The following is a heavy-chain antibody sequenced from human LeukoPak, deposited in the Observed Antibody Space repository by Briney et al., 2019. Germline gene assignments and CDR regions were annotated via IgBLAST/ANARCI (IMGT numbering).Heavy chain of an antibody. Sequence: GESLKISCKGSGYSFTSYWVGWVRQRPGKGLEWMGIIYPGDSDTRYSPSFQGQVAISADKSISTAYLQWSSLKASDTAMYYCARRPAGPQHPFDYWGQGTLVTVSS. V-gene: IGHV5-51*01. CDR2: IYPGDSDT. CDR1: GYSFTSYW. J-gene: IGHJ4*02. CDR3: ARRPAGPQHPFDY.